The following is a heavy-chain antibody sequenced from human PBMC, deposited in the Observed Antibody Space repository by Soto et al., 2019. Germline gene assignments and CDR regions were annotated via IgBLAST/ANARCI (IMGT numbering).Heavy chain of an antibody. D-gene: IGHD2-15*01. J-gene: IGHJ4*02. V-gene: IGHV1-3*01. Sequence: ASVKVSCKASGYTFTSYAMHWVRQAPGQRLEWMGWINAGNGNTKYSQKFQGRVTITRDTSASTAYMELSSLRSEDTAVYYCARDGDIVVVAATMDYWGQGTLVTVSS. CDR1: GYTFTSYA. CDR3: ARDGDIVVVAATMDY. CDR2: INAGNGNT.